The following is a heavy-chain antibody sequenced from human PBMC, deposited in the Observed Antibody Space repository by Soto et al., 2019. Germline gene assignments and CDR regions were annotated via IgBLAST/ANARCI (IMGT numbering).Heavy chain of an antibody. CDR3: ARYFPQGWDYYYGMAV. D-gene: IGHD1-26*01. J-gene: IGHJ6*02. V-gene: IGHV4-39*01. CDR1: GGSISSSSYY. CDR2: IYYSGST. Sequence: PSETLSLTCTVSGGSISSSSYYWGWIRQPPGKGLEWIGSIYYSGSTYYNPSLKSRVTISVDTSKNQFSLKLSSVTAADTAVYYCARYFPQGWDYYYGMAVWGQGTTVTVSS.